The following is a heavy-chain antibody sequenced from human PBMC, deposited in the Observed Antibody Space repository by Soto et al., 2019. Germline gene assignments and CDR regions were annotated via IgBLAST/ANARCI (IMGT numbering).Heavy chain of an antibody. CDR3: ARDPGFGFGYSYAFAMDV. V-gene: IGHV1-18*01. Sequence: ASVNVSCNASGDTFSNYGISWVRQDPGQGLEWMGWISGYNGNTHYEEKVQDRIKMTTDTSTSTTYLELRSMRSDDTAVYFCARDPGFGFGYSYAFAMDVWGQGTTVTVSS. CDR2: ISGYNGNT. J-gene: IGHJ6*02. D-gene: IGHD5-18*01. CDR1: GDTFSNYG.